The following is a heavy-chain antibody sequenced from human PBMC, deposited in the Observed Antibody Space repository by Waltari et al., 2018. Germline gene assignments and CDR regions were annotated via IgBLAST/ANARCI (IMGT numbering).Heavy chain of an antibody. CDR3: ARDRVVGATDWGY. CDR1: GYTFTTFA. Sequence: QVQLVQSDSELKTPGASVKIACKASGYTFTTFAIDWLRQAPGKGLEWMGWISTATGNPTYARDFTGRFDFSLDTSVSTAYLQISSLKTEDTAVYFCARDRVVGATDWGYWGQGTLVTVSS. D-gene: IGHD1-26*01. V-gene: IGHV7-4-1*02. CDR2: ISTATGNP. J-gene: IGHJ4*02.